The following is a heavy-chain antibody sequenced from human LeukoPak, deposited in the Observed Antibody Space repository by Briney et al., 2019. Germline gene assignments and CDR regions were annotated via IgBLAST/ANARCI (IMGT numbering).Heavy chain of an antibody. V-gene: IGHV3-64*01. CDR2: ISGNGGST. J-gene: IGHJ4*02. CDR1: GFTFSTYT. Sequence: GGSLRLSCAASGFTFSTYTMHWARQAPGKGLEYVSGISGNGGSTYYANSVKGRFTISRDNSKNTLYLQMGSLRPEDMAVYYCARDGSGLSSNYQYFDYWGQGTLVTVSS. CDR3: ARDGSGLSSNYQYFDY. D-gene: IGHD3-10*01.